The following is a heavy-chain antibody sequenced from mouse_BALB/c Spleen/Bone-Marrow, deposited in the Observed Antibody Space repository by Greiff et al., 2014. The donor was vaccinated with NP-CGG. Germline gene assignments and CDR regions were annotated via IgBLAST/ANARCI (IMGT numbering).Heavy chain of an antibody. CDR1: GFTFGSYG. V-gene: IGHV5-9-2*01. Sequence: EVQLQQSGGGLVKPGGSLKLSCAASGFTFGSYGMSRVRQTPEKRLEWVATISGGGSYTYYPDSVKGRFTISRDNAKNNLYLQMSSLRSEDTALYYCARQAGGSGYFDYWGQGTTLTVSS. J-gene: IGHJ2*01. CDR3: ARQAGGSGYFDY. CDR2: ISGGGSYT. D-gene: IGHD1-1*01.